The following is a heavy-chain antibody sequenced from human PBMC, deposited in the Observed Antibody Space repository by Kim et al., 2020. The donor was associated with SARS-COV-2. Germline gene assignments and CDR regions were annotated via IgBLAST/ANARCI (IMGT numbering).Heavy chain of an antibody. Sequence: SETLSLPCAVSGGSSIGYYWSWIRQPPGKGLEWIGEINHSGSTNYNPSLKSRVTISVDTSKNQFSLNLSSVTAADTAVYYCAREGPYYASLTGYYLGIVYWGRGSPGTVPA. J-gene: IGHJ4*02. D-gene: IGHD3-9*01. V-gene: IGHV4-34*01. CDR3: AREGPYYASLTGYYLGIVY. CDR1: GGSSIGYY. CDR2: INHSGST.